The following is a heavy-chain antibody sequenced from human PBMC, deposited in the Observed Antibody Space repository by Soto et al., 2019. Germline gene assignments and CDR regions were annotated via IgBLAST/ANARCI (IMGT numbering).Heavy chain of an antibody. CDR1: GFSLSTSGVG. D-gene: IGHD3-3*01. CDR3: AHTYTSRYDDFWCCYYKPSAFAL. CDR2: IYWDDAK. J-gene: IGHJ3*01. V-gene: IGHV2-5*02. Sequence: QITLKESGPTLVKPTQTLTLTCTFSGFSLSTSGVGVGWIRQPPGKALEWLAPIYWDDAKRYSPSLKSRLTITQDTSKSPVVLTMTNMDPVDTATYYCAHTYTSRYDDFWCCYYKPSAFALWGQGTMFTVSS.